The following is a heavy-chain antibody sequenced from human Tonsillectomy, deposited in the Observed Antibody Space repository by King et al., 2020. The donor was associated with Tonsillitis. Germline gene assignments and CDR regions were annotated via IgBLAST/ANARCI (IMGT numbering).Heavy chain of an antibody. CDR3: TXXXTGXXPEGXX. CDR1: GFTFSNAW. Sequence: VQLVESGGGLVKPGGSLRLSCAASGFTFSNAWMSWVRQAPGKGLEWVGRIKSKTDGGTTDYAAPVKGRFTISRDDSKNTLYLQMNSLKTEDTAVYYXTXXXTGXXPEGXXWGXXXLXTVS. CDR2: IKSKTDGGTT. D-gene: IGHD3-9*01. V-gene: IGHV3-15*01. J-gene: IGHJ4*01.